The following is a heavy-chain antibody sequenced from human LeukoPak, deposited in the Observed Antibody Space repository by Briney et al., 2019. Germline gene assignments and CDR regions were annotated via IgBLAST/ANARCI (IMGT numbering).Heavy chain of an antibody. V-gene: IGHV3-23*01. J-gene: IGHJ3*02. CDR1: GLTFSSYA. D-gene: IGHD3-16*02. CDR3: AKGDDYVWGSYRSYAFDI. Sequence: GGSLRLSCAASGLTFSSYAMSWVRQAPGKGLEWVSAISGSGGSTYYADSVKGRFTISRDNSKNTLYLQMNSLRAEDTAVYYCAKGDDYVWGSYRSYAFDIWGQGTMVTVSS. CDR2: ISGSGGST.